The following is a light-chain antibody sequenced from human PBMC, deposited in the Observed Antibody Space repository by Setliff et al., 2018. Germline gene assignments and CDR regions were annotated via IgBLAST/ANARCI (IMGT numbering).Light chain of an antibody. V-gene: IGKV1-5*03. CDR3: QQYGNYLTWT. Sequence: DIQVTQSPSTLSASEGDRVTITCRASQIRSNWLAWYQQKPGKAPKLLISKASSLESGVPSRFSGSASETEFTLTISSLQPDDFATYYCQQYGNYLTWTFGQGTKVDIK. CDR2: KAS. J-gene: IGKJ1*01. CDR1: QIRSNW.